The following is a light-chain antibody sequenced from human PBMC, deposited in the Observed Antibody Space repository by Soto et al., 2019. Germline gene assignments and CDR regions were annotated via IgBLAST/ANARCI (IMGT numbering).Light chain of an antibody. CDR2: SNN. CDR3: ASWDDSLSGHVV. J-gene: IGLJ2*01. CDR1: STDIGSNT. V-gene: IGLV1-44*01. Sequence: QSVLTQPASASGTPGQWVTISWTGSSTDIGSNTVNWYQQLPGTAPKLLIYSNNQRASVAADRFSGSKSGTSASLAISVLESEDEAEYYCASWDDSLSGHVVFGGGTKVTVL.